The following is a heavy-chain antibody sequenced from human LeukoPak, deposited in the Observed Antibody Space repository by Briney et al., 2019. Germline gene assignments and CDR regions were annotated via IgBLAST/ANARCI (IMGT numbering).Heavy chain of an antibody. V-gene: IGHV1-18*01. CDR3: ARDAERITMVRGVISI. J-gene: IGHJ3*02. CDR2: ISAYNGNT. D-gene: IGHD3-10*01. CDR1: GYTFTSYG. Sequence: ASVKVSFKASGYTFTSYGISWVRQAPGQGLEWMGWISAYNGNTNYAQKLQGRVTMTTDTSTSTAYMELRSLGSDDTAVYYCARDAERITMVRGVISIWGQGTMVTVSS.